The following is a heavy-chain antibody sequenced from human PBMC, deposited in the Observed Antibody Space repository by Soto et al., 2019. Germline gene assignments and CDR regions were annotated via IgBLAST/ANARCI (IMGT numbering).Heavy chain of an antibody. CDR1: GYTLTGYY. CDR2: INPNSVGT. CDR3: ARDRGGGYYGMGV. Sequence: GASVKVACKASGYTLTGYYMHWVRHAPGQGLEWMGWINPNSVGTNYAQKFQGRVTMTRDTSISTAYMELSRLRSDDTAAYYCARDRGGGYYGMGVWGKRHTVTVSS. D-gene: IGHD3-10*01. J-gene: IGHJ6*04. V-gene: IGHV1-2*02.